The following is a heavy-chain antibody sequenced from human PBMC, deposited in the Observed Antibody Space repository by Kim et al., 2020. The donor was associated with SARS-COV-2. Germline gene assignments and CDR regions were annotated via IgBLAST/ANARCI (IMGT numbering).Heavy chain of an antibody. V-gene: IGHV1-3*01. Sequence: ASVKVSCKTSGHFFTRDSIHWVRQAPGQGLEWMGGIDCGNGNTIYSQKFQGRVTFTTDTSASTAYMDLSFLRSEDSAVYYCLGGFYFDYWGQGTLVTVS. D-gene: IGHD3-16*01. CDR3: LGGFYFDY. CDR1: GHFFTRDS. J-gene: IGHJ4*02. CDR2: IDCGNGNT.